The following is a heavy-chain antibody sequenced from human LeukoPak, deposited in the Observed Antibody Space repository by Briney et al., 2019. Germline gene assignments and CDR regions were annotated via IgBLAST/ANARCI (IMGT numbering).Heavy chain of an antibody. CDR1: GGTFSSYA. Sequence: SVKVSCKASGGTFSSYAISWVRQAPGQGLEWMGRITPILGIANYAQKFQGRVTITADKSTSTAYMELSSLRSEDTAVYYCAGSIAVAGPEWFDPWGQGTLVTVSS. CDR3: AGSIAVAGPEWFDP. V-gene: IGHV1-69*04. J-gene: IGHJ5*02. D-gene: IGHD6-19*01. CDR2: ITPILGIA.